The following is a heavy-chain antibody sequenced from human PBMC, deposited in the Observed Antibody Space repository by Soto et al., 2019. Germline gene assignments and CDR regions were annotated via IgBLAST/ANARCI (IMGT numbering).Heavy chain of an antibody. D-gene: IGHD2-15*01. V-gene: IGHV4-30-4*01. CDR3: ARVGLDCSGGSCYSDWFAP. CDR1: GGSISSGDYY. Sequence: SETLALTCTVSGGSISSGDYYWSWIRQPPGKGLEWIGYIYYSGSTYYNPSLKSRVTISVDTSKNQFSLKLSSVTAADTAGYYCARVGLDCSGGSCYSDWFAPWGQGTLVTGSS. CDR2: IYYSGST. J-gene: IGHJ5*02.